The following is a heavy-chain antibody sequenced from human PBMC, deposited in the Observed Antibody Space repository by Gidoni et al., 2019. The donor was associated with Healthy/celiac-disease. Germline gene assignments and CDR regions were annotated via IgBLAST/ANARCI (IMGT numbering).Heavy chain of an antibody. J-gene: IGHJ4*02. CDR3: ARVEVRWLQQEYFDY. D-gene: IGHD5-18*01. Sequence: EVQLVESGGGLVQPGGSLRLSCAASGFTVSSNYMSWVRQAPGKGLEWVSVIYSGGSTYYADSVKGRFTISRDNSKNTLYLQMNSLRAEDTAVYYCARVEVRWLQQEYFDYWGQGTLVTVSS. V-gene: IGHV3-66*01. CDR1: GFTVSSNY. CDR2: IYSGGST.